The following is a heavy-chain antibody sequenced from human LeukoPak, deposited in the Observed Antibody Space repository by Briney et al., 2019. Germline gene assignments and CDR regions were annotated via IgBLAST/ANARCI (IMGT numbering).Heavy chain of an antibody. D-gene: IGHD6-19*01. CDR3: AREWGRIAVAGGPGY. V-gene: IGHV3-33*01. CDR2: IWYDGQTK. Sequence: GESLRLSCEASGFIFSNYGMHWVRQAPGKGLEWLALIWYDGQTKFYADSVKDRFTISRDNSGNTLFLHMTSLRVVDTAVYYCAREWGRIAVAGGPGYWGQGALVTVSS. CDR1: GFIFSNYG. J-gene: IGHJ4*02.